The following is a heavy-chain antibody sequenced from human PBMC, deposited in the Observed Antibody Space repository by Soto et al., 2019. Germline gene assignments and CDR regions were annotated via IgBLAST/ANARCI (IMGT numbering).Heavy chain of an antibody. CDR2: IYPGDSET. CDR3: AVPATVATATTFDI. J-gene: IGHJ3*02. D-gene: IGHD4-17*01. V-gene: IGHV5-51*01. Sequence: GESLKISCKGSGYSFSNVWIGWVRQMSGKGLEWMGIIYPGDSETTYSPSFQGQVTISADKSISTAYLQWSSLKASDTAIYYCAVPATVATATTFDIWGQGTMVTVSS. CDR1: GYSFSNVW.